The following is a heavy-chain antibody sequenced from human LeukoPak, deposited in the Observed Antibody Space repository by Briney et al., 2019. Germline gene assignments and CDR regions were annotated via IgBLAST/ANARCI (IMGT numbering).Heavy chain of an antibody. V-gene: IGHV1-24*01. CDR1: GYTLTELS. Sequence: GASVKVSCKVSGYTLTELSMHWVRQAPGKGLEWMGGFDPEDGETSYAQKFQGRVTMTEATSTDTAYMELSRLRSEDTAVYYCATDCSSTSCQSPYYFACSGQGSLVTVYS. CDR2: FDPEDGET. D-gene: IGHD2-2*01. J-gene: IGHJ4*02. CDR3: ATDCSSTSCQSPYYFAC.